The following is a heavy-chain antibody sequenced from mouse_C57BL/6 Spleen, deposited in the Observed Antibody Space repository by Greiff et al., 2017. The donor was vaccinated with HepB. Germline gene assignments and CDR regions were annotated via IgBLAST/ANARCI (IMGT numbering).Heavy chain of an antibody. J-gene: IGHJ3*01. D-gene: IGHD4-1*01. CDR2: ISNGGGST. V-gene: IGHV5-12*01. CDR1: GFTFSDYY. CDR3: ARQELGRKGWFAY. Sequence: EVKLMESGGGLVQPGGSLKLSCAASGFTFSDYYMYWVRQTPEKRLEWVAYISNGGGSTYYPDTVKGRFTISRDNAKNTLYLQMSRLRSEDTAMYYCARQELGRKGWFAYWGQGTLVTVSA.